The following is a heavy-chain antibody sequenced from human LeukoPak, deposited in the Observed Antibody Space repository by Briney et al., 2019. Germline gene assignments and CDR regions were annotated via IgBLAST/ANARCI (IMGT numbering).Heavy chain of an antibody. CDR2: IIPTFGTA. CDR1: GGTFSSYA. J-gene: IGHJ4*02. CDR3: AREEAYYYDSSGDFDY. Sequence: ASVKVSCKASGGTFSSYAISWVRQAPGQGLEWMGRIIPTFGTANYAQKFQGRVTITTDEFTSTAYMELSSLRSEDTAVYYCAREEAYYYDSSGDFDYWGQGTLVTVSS. V-gene: IGHV1-69*05. D-gene: IGHD3-22*01.